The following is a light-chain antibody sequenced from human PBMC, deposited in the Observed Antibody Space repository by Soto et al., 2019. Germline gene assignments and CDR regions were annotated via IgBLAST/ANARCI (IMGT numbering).Light chain of an antibody. Sequence: QSVLTQPPSVSGAPGQRVTISCTGSSSNIGAGYDVHWYQQLPGTAPKVLIYGNSNRPAGVPDRFSGSKSGTSASLAITGLPAEDEADYYCPSYGSSLGGSVVFGGGTKLTVL. J-gene: IGLJ2*01. CDR2: GNS. CDR1: SSNIGAGYD. CDR3: PSYGSSLGGSVV. V-gene: IGLV1-40*01.